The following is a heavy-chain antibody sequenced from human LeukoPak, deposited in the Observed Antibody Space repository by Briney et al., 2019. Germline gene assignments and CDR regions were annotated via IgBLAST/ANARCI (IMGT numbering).Heavy chain of an antibody. D-gene: IGHD6-19*01. J-gene: IGHJ4*02. CDR3: ARVHDSDWYFDY. CDR1: GYSFTTYD. V-gene: IGHV1-46*01. Sequence: ASVNCSCKASGYSFTTYDMHWARHAPVQGHEWMGIIKPSGSSTSYAQKFQDRVTMTRDTSTSTVYMELRSLRSEDTAVYYCARVHDSDWYFDYWGQGTLVTVSS. CDR2: IKPSGSST.